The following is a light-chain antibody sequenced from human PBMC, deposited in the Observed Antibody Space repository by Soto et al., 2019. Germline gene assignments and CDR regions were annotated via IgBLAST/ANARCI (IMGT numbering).Light chain of an antibody. CDR2: GAS. Sequence: EIVLTQSPVTLSLSPGERATLSCMASQSVSSSYLAWSQQKPGQAPRLLIYGASSRATGIPDRFSGSRSGTDFTLTISSLEPEVIAVSYCQQRSNWRVTFGGGTKVDIK. V-gene: IGKV3D-20*02. CDR3: QQRSNWRVT. J-gene: IGKJ4*01. CDR1: QSVSSSY.